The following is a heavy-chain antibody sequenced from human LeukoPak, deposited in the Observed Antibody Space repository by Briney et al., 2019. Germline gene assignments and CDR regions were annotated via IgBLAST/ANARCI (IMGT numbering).Heavy chain of an antibody. D-gene: IGHD6-13*01. J-gene: IGHJ5*02. Sequence: GGSLRLSCAASGFTFDDYDMSWVRQAPGKGLEWVSGINWNGGSTGYADSVKGRFTISRDNSKNTLYLQMNSLRAEDTAVYYCAKDGRIAAAGRGNWFDPWGQGTLVTVSS. CDR3: AKDGRIAAAGRGNWFDP. CDR1: GFTFDDYD. CDR2: INWNGGST. V-gene: IGHV3-20*04.